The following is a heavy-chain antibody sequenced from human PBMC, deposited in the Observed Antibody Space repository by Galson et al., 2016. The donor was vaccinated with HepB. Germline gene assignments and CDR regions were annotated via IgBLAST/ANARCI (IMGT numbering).Heavy chain of an antibody. CDR3: AKEILVRRIFDH. Sequence: SLRLSCAAPGFVFSNFGLSWVRQAPGKGLEWVASISTRRTTYYSDSVQGRFTISRDNSNNTLYLQMNGLRAEETAEYYCAKEILVRRIFDHWGQGTLLTVPS. J-gene: IGHJ4*02. CDR2: ISTRRTT. CDR1: GFVFSNFG. V-gene: IGHV3-23*01. D-gene: IGHD1-1*01.